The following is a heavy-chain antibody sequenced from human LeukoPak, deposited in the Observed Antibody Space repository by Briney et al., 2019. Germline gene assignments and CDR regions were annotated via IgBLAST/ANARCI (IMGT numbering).Heavy chain of an antibody. V-gene: IGHV4-34*01. Sequence: PSETLSLTCAVYGGSFSGYYWSWIRQPPGKGLEWIGEINHSGSTNYNPSLKSRVTISVDTSKNQFSLKLSSVTAADTAVYYCAGGRGSCSGGSCSGAFDIWGQGTMVTVSS. J-gene: IGHJ3*02. CDR2: INHSGST. D-gene: IGHD2-15*01. CDR1: GGSFSGYY. CDR3: AGGRGSCSGGSCSGAFDI.